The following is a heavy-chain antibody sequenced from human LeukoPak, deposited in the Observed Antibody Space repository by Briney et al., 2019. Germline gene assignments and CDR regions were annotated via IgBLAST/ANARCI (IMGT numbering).Heavy chain of an antibody. CDR3: ARRTGGSYRNRFDY. Sequence: SETLSLTCAVYGGSFSGYYWSWIRQPPGKGLEWIGEINHSGSTYYNPSLKSRVTISVDTSKNQFSLKLSSVTAADTAVYYCARRTGGSYRNRFDYWGQGTLVTVSS. D-gene: IGHD1-14*01. J-gene: IGHJ4*02. CDR1: GGSFSGYY. V-gene: IGHV4-34*01. CDR2: INHSGST.